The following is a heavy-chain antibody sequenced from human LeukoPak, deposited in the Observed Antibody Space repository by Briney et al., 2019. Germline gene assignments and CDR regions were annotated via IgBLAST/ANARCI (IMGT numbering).Heavy chain of an antibody. CDR1: GFTFSSYE. D-gene: IGHD2-2*01. Sequence: PGGSLRLSCAASGFTFSSYEMHWVRQAPGKGLEWVSYISSSDSTIYYADSVKGRFTISRDNAKNSLYLQMNSLRAEDTAVYYCAGGPKQQLLWGRASNGFDPWGQGTLVTVSS. J-gene: IGHJ5*02. CDR2: ISSSDSTI. CDR3: AGGPKQQLLWGRASNGFDP. V-gene: IGHV3-48*03.